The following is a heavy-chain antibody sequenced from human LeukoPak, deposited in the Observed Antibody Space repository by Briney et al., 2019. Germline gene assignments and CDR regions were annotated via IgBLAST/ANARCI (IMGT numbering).Heavy chain of an antibody. CDR3: ARAIGGLTGGWYFDL. D-gene: IGHD7-27*01. J-gene: IGHJ2*01. V-gene: IGHV3-21*01. CDR2: ISSSSYI. Sequence: PGGSLRLSCAASGFTFSSYRMNWVRQAPGKGLEWVSSISSSSYIYYADSVKGRFTISRDNAKNSLYLQMNSPRAEDTAVYYCARAIGGLTGGWYFDLWGRGTLVTVSS. CDR1: GFTFSSYR.